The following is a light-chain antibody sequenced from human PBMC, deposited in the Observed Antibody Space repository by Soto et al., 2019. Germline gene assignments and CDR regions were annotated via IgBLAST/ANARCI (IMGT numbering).Light chain of an antibody. V-gene: IGKV1-39*01. J-gene: IGKJ5*01. CDR3: QQRYSVPIT. Sequence: DIQMTQSPSSLSASVGDSVTSTCRASQSISSHLNWYQQKSGTAPKLLIYTESNLQRGVPSRLSGSGSGTDFTLTISSLQPEDVATDYCQQRYSVPITFGQGTRLEIK. CDR2: TES. CDR1: QSISSH.